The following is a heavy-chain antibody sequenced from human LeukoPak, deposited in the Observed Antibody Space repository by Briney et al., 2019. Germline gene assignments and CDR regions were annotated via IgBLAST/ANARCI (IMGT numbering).Heavy chain of an antibody. CDR2: IYTSGST. CDR3: ARIYYDSSGYYLDVFDI. CDR1: GGSISSYY. D-gene: IGHD3-22*01. V-gene: IGHV4-4*07. Sequence: SETLSLTCTVSGGSISSYYWSWIRQPAGKGLEWIGRIYTSGSTNYNPSLKSRVTMSVDTSKNQFSLKLSSVTAADTAVYYCARIYYDSSGYYLDVFDIWGQGTMVTVSS. J-gene: IGHJ3*02.